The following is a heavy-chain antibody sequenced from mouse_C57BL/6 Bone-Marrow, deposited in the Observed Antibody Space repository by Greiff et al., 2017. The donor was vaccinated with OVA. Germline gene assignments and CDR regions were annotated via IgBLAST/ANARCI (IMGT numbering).Heavy chain of an antibody. V-gene: IGHV1-55*01. Sequence: VKLQQPGAELVKPGASVKMSCKASGYTFTSYWITWVKQRPGQGLEWIGDIYPGSGSTNYNEKFKSKATLTVDTSSSTAYMQLSSLTSEDSAVYYCASEDGPTHVGYWGQGTTLTVSS. D-gene: IGHD2-10*01. CDR3: ASEDGPTHVGY. CDR2: IYPGSGST. CDR1: GYTFTSYW. J-gene: IGHJ2*01.